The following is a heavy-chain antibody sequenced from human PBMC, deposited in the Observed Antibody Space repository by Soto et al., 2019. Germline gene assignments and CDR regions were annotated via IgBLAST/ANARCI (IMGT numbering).Heavy chain of an antibody. Sequence: QVQLVQSGAEVKKPGSSVKVSCKASGGTFSSYAISWVRQAPGQGLEWIGGIIPIFGKANYAQKFQGRVTITADEATRTPYIELSRLRSEDTAVYYRAREEEVGTGTTVDYFYGMDVWGQGTTVPVS. V-gene: IGHV1-69*12. CDR1: GGTFSSYA. J-gene: IGHJ6*02. D-gene: IGHD1-26*01. CDR3: AREEEVGTGTTVDYFYGMDV. CDR2: IIPIFGKA.